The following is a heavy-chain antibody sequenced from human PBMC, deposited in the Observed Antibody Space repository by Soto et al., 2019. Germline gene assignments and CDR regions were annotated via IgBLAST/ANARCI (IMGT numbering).Heavy chain of an antibody. J-gene: IGHJ6*02. Sequence: GGSLRLSCAASGFTFSRAWMSWVRQSPGKGLEWVGRIKTKSDGGTTDYAAPVKGRFTISRDDSEKTLYLQMNSLETDDTAVYYCTRVQAYYYYGMDVWGQGTTVTVS. V-gene: IGHV3-15*01. CDR3: TRVQAYYYYGMDV. D-gene: IGHD1-1*01. CDR2: IKTKSDGGTT. CDR1: GFTFSRAW.